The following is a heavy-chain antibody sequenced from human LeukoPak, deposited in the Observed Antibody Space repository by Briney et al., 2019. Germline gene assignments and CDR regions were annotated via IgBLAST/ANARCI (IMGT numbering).Heavy chain of an antibody. J-gene: IGHJ6*03. D-gene: IGHD6-13*01. CDR1: GGSISSYY. CDR3: ARGKAAAGTVSSYYMDV. CDR2: IYYSGST. Sequence: SETLSLTCTVSGGSISSYYWSWIRQPPGKGLEWIGYIYYSGSTNYNPSLKSRVTISVDTSKNQFSLKLSSVTAADTAVYYCARGKAAAGTVSSYYMDVWGKGTTVTISS. V-gene: IGHV4-59*01.